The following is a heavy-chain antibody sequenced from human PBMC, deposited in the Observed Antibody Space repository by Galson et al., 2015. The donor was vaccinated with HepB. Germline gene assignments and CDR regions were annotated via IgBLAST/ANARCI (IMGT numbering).Heavy chain of an antibody. CDR1: GYTFTNYG. CDR3: ARDRRSVSGSAAGNWFDP. Sequence: SVKVSCKASGYTFTNYGISWVRQAPGQGLEWMGWISAYNGDTNYADKLQGRVTLTTDTSASTAYMELRSLRSDDTAMYYCARDRRSVSGSAAGNWFDPWGQGTVVTVSS. D-gene: IGHD6-13*01. J-gene: IGHJ5*02. CDR2: ISAYNGDT. V-gene: IGHV1-18*04.